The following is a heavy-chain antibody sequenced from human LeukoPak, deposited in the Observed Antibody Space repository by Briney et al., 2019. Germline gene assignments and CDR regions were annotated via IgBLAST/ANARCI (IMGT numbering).Heavy chain of an antibody. CDR3: ARRIAAAGTYYYYMDV. CDR1: GGTFSSYT. V-gene: IGHV1-69*05. Sequence: SVKVSCKASGGTFSSYTISWVRQAPGQGLEWMGGIIPIFGTANYTQTFQSRVTITTDESPSTAYMVLSSLRSEDTAVYYCARRIAAAGTYYYYMDVWGKGTTVTVSS. CDR2: IIPIFGTA. D-gene: IGHD6-13*01. J-gene: IGHJ6*03.